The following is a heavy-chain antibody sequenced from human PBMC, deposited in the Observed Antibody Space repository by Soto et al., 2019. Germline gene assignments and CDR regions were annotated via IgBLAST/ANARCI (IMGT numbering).Heavy chain of an antibody. J-gene: IGHJ6*02. Sequence: PGGSLRLSCTASGFTFSAFTMNWVRQAPGKGLEWVASISTTNSYIYYADSVQGRFTISRDNAKNSLYLQMNTLRAEDTAVYYCARAVADSRSWYNYYYYYGMDVWGQGTTVTVYS. V-gene: IGHV3-21*06. CDR2: ISTTNSYI. CDR1: GFTFSAFT. D-gene: IGHD6-13*01. CDR3: ARAVADSRSWYNYYYYYGMDV.